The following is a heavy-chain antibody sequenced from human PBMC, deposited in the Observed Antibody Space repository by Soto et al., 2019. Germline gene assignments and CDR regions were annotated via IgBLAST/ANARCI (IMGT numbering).Heavy chain of an antibody. CDR1: GFTFSSYG. CDR3: AQDKFMVRGVSDACDI. CDR2: ISYEGSNK. Sequence: SLRLPCAAAGFTFSSYGTHWVPQAPGKVLVWVAVISYEGSNKYYADSVKGRFTISRDNSKNTLCLQMNRLRTEDTAVYYCAQDKFMVRGVSDACDIWGQGTMVTVSS. J-gene: IGHJ3*02. D-gene: IGHD3-10*01. V-gene: IGHV3-30*18.